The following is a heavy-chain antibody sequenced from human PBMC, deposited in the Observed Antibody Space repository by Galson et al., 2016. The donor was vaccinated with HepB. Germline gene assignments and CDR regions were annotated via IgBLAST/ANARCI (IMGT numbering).Heavy chain of an antibody. CDR2: ISGSGDST. V-gene: IGHV3-23*01. CDR3: VKTQGYSTGWYGMDV. Sequence: SLRLSCAASGFIFGNYAMTWVRQAPGEGLEWVSVISGSGDSTYYADSVKGRFTISRDNFKRTLSLQMNSLRAEDTAVYYCVKTQGYSTGWYGMDVWGQGTTVTVSS. CDR1: GFIFGNYA. D-gene: IGHD6-19*01. J-gene: IGHJ6*02.